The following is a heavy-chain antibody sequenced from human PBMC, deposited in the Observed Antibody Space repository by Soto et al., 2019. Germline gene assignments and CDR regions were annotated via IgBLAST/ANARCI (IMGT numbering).Heavy chain of an antibody. CDR3: ARHPSDFWFDP. V-gene: IGHV4-39*01. D-gene: IGHD2-21*02. Sequence: QLQLQESGPGLVKPSETLSLTCSVSGGSISSSSYFWGWIRQPPGKGLEWIGSIYYSGSTYYNPSLTXGSTXSXNTSKNQFSLKLSSVTAADTAVYYCARHPSDFWFDPWGQGTLVTVSS. J-gene: IGHJ5*02. CDR2: IYYSGST. CDR1: GGSISSSSYF.